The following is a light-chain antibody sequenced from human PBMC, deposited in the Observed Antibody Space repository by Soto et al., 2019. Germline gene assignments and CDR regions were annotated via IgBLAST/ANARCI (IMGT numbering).Light chain of an antibody. CDR3: QQYSSPLRQYT. Sequence: EIVLTQSPGTLSLSPGERATLSCRASQSVISSHLAWYQQKPGQPPRLLIYGASSRATGIPDRFSGSGSGTDFTLTISRLETEDFAVYYCQQYSSPLRQYTFGQGTKLEIK. J-gene: IGKJ2*01. CDR1: QSVISSH. CDR2: GAS. V-gene: IGKV3-20*01.